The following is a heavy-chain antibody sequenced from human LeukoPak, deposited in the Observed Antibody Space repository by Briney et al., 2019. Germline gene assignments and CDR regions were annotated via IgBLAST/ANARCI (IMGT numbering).Heavy chain of an antibody. Sequence: GASVNLSCNASGGTFTSYANSWVRHAPGQGLEWMGGIIRIFGKANYAQKCQGRVTLTTDESTSTGYMEVSRLRSEDTAVYYCARVAKESFDYWGEGTLVTVSS. CDR2: IIRIFGKA. D-gene: IGHD2-15*01. CDR1: GGTFTSYA. CDR3: ARVAKESFDY. J-gene: IGHJ4*02. V-gene: IGHV1-69*05.